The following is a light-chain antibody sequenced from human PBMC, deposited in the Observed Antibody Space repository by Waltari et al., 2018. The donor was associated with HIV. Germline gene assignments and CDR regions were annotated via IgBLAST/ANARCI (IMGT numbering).Light chain of an antibody. V-gene: IGLV1-47*01. CDR2: RNN. CDR1: SSNTGSKY. J-gene: IGLJ2*01. Sequence: QSVLPQPPSASGTPGQRVTISCSGSSSNTGSKYVYWYQQLPGTAPKVLIYRNNQRPSGVPDRFSGSKSGTSASLAISGLRSEDEADYYCAAWDDSLSGVVFGGGTKLTVL. CDR3: AAWDDSLSGVV.